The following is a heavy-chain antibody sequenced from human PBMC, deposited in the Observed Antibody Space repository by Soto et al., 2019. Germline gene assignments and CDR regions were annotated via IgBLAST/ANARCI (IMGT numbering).Heavy chain of an antibody. CDR1: GFTFSSYG. V-gene: IGHV3-33*01. D-gene: IGHD2-21*02. Sequence: QVQLVESGGGVVQPGRSLRLSCAASGFTFSSYGMHWVRQAPGKGLEWVAVIWYDGSNKYYVDSVKGRFTISRDNFKSALYLQMNSLRAEDTAVYYCARDVMVTAMVMWYFDLWGRGTLVSVSS. CDR2: IWYDGSNK. CDR3: ARDVMVTAMVMWYFDL. J-gene: IGHJ2*01.